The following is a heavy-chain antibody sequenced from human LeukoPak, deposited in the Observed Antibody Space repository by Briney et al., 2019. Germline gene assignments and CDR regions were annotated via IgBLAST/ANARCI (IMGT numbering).Heavy chain of an antibody. CDR3: ARSDYDYVWGTYRQSYFDY. J-gene: IGHJ4*02. CDR2: ISAYNGNT. CDR1: GYTFTTYG. Sequence: ASVTVSCKASGYTFTTYGISWVRQAPGQGLEWMGWISAYNGNTTYPQNLQDRVTITTDTSTSTAYMELRSLTSDDTALYYCARSDYDYVWGTYRQSYFDYWGQGTLVTVSS. V-gene: IGHV1-18*01. D-gene: IGHD3-16*02.